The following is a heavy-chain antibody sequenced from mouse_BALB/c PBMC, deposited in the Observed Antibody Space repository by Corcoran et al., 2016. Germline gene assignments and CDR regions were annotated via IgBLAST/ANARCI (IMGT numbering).Heavy chain of an antibody. CDR1: GYTFTAYV. J-gene: IGHJ2*01. D-gene: IGHD2-2*01. Sequence: QVQLQQSGPELVKPGVSVKMSCKASGYTFTAYVISWVKQRTGQGLEWIGEIYPGSGSTYYNEKFKGKATLTADKSSNTAYMQLSSLTSEDSAVYYCASDYGYDHFDYWGQGTTLTVSS. CDR2: IYPGSGST. V-gene: IGHV1-81*01. CDR3: ASDYGYDHFDY.